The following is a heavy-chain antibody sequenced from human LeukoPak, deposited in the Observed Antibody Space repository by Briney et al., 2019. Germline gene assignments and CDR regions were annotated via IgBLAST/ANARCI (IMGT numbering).Heavy chain of an antibody. J-gene: IGHJ4*02. D-gene: IGHD2/OR15-2a*01. Sequence: PGGSLRLSCAASGFTFSTYWMSWVRQAPGKGLVWVASIKQDGSEKYYVDSVKGRFTISRDSAKNSLYLQMDSLRAEDTAVYYCASDRLWLNYWGQGTLVTVSS. CDR2: IKQDGSEK. CDR3: ASDRLWLNY. CDR1: GFTFSTYW. V-gene: IGHV3-7*01.